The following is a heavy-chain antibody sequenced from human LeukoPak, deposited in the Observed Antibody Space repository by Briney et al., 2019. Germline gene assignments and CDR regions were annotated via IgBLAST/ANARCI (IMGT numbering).Heavy chain of an antibody. V-gene: IGHV4-4*07. D-gene: IGHD4-23*01. CDR2: IYTSGST. CDR1: GGSISSYY. Sequence: RSDTLSLTCTVSGGSISSYYWFWIRKPAGKGLGWIGRIYTSGSTNYNPSLKSRVTMSVDTSKNQFSLKLSSVTAADTAVYYCARVTRLSFDPWGQGTLVTVSS. J-gene: IGHJ5*02. CDR3: ARVTRLSFDP.